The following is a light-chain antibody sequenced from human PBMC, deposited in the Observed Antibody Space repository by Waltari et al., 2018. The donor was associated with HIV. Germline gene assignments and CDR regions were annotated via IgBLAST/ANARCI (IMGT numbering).Light chain of an antibody. Sequence: QSVLTQPPSASGSPGQSVTISCPGTSRDVGGYNYVCWYQLRPGKAPKLIIYEVYKRPSGVPARFSGSKSGNTASLTVSGLQAEDEADYYCSSYAGSKTLGVFGGGTRLTVL. J-gene: IGLJ3*02. CDR1: SRDVGGYNY. CDR2: EVY. CDR3: SSYAGSKTLGV. V-gene: IGLV2-8*01.